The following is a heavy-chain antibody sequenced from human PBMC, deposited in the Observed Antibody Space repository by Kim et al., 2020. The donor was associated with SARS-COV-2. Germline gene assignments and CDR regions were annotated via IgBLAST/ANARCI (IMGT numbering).Heavy chain of an antibody. V-gene: IGHV3-23*01. J-gene: IGHJ4*02. CDR1: GFTFSSYA. Sequence: GGSLRLSCAASGFTFSSYAMSWVRQAPGEGLEWVSGIGGGGDKTYYADSAKGRFTISRDNSKKILYLQMNSLRGEDTAKYYCAKERSSGWPFDYWGQGTLVTVSS. D-gene: IGHD6-19*01. CDR2: IGGGGDKT. CDR3: AKERSSGWPFDY.